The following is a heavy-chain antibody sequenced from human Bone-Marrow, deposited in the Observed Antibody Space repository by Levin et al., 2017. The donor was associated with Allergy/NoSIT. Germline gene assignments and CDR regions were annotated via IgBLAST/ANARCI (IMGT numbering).Heavy chain of an antibody. CDR2: ITRKTDGATR. D-gene: IGHD4-11*01. Sequence: GGSLRLSCAGSGFTSSDAWMNWVRQAPGKGLEWVGRITRKTDGATRDYATAVKGRFTISRDDSKNILYLQMNRLKTEDTAVYYCATGYSNGHIYYGMDAWGQGTTVIVSS. CDR1: GFTSSDAW. CDR3: ATGYSNGHIYYGMDA. V-gene: IGHV3-15*07. J-gene: IGHJ6*02.